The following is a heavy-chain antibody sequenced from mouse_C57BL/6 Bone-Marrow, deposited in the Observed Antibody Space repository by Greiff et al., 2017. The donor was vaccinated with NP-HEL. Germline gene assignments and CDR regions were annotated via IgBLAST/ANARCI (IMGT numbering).Heavy chain of an antibody. CDR3: ARSEDYYGSSPPFAY. CDR2: IYPRSGNT. J-gene: IGHJ3*01. CDR1: GYTFTSYG. V-gene: IGHV1-81*01. Sequence: QVQLQQSGAELARPGASVKLSCKASGYTFTSYGISWVKQRTGQGLEWIGEIYPRSGNTYYNEKFKGKATLTADKSSSTAYMELRSLTSEDSAVYFCARSEDYYGSSPPFAYWGQGTLVTVSA. D-gene: IGHD1-1*01.